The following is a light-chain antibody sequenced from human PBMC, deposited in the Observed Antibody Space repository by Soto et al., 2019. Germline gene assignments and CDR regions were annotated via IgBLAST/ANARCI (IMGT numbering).Light chain of an antibody. CDR2: GNN. CDR3: QSYDSSLSGWV. V-gene: IGLV1-40*01. J-gene: IGLJ3*02. CDR1: RSNIGTGYD. Sequence: QSVLTQPPSVSGAPGQRVTISCTGSRSNIGTGYDVHWYQQLPGTAPKLLIYGNNNRPSGAPDRFSGSKSGTSASLAITGLQAEDEADYYCQSYDSSLSGWVFGGGTKLTVL.